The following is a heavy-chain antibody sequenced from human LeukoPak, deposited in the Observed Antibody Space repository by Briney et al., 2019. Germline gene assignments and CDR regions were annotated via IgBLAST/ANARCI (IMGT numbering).Heavy chain of an antibody. V-gene: IGHV4-39*01. J-gene: IGHJ4*02. Sequence: PSETLSLTCTVSGGSISSSTYSWGWIRQPPGKGLEWIGSISYSGSTYYSPSLKSRVTISVDTSKNRFSLKLSSVTAADTAVYYCARAIWSGYYPFDYWGQGTLVTVSS. CDR2: ISYSGST. D-gene: IGHD3-3*01. CDR3: ARAIWSGYYPFDY. CDR1: GGSISSSTYS.